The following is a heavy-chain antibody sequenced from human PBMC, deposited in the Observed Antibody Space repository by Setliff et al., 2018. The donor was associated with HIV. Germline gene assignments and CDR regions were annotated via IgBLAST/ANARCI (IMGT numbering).Heavy chain of an antibody. CDR2: IDHSGST. CDR1: GTSLNTYY. V-gene: IGHV4-34*01. J-gene: IGHJ4*02. D-gene: IGHD6-6*01. CDR3: ARIPAIATRGANYFDY. Sequence: SETLSLTCAVYGTSLNTYYWTWIRYTPGRGLQWIGQIDHSGSTNYNPSLESRVTLSVDTSKNQFSLKLSSVTAADTAVYYCARIPAIATRGANYFDYWGQGTLVTVSS.